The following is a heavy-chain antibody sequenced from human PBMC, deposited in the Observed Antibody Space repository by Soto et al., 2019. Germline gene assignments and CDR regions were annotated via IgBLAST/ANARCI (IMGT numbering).Heavy chain of an antibody. V-gene: IGHV3-23*01. CDR2: ISGSGGST. D-gene: IGHD3-10*01. CDR3: VKDRWLGELSGWFDP. J-gene: IGHJ5*02. CDR1: GFTFSSYA. Sequence: GGSLRLSCAASGFTFSSYAMSWVRQAPGKGLEWVSAISGSGGSTYYADSVKGRFTISRDNSKNTLYLQMNSLRAEDTAVYYCVKDRWLGELSGWFDPWGQGTLVTVSS.